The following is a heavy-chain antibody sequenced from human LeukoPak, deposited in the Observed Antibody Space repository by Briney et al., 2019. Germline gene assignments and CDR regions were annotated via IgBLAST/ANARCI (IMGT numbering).Heavy chain of an antibody. CDR3: ARDRITMIVVGEENAFDI. CDR1: GGSISSYY. Sequence: PSETLSLTCTVSGGSISSYYWSWIRQPAGKGLEWIGRIYTSGSTNYNPSLKSRVTMSVDTSKNQFSLKLSSVTAADTAVYYCARDRITMIVVGEENAFDIWGQGIMVTVSS. CDR2: IYTSGST. V-gene: IGHV4-4*07. J-gene: IGHJ3*02. D-gene: IGHD3-22*01.